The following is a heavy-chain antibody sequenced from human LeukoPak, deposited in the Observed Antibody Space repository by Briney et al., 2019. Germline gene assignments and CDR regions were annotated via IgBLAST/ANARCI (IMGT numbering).Heavy chain of an antibody. CDR3: ARGWEYDSGGRPTAYVY. D-gene: IGHD3-22*01. V-gene: IGHV1-69*01. CDR1: GGTFRNCA. Sequence: GASVKVSCKASGGTFRNCAINWVRQAPGPGLEWMGGIIPIFGTANYAQKFQGRVTITADESTSTVYMEMNSLKFEDTAVYYCARGWEYDSGGRPTAYVYWGQGTLVTVSS. J-gene: IGHJ4*02. CDR2: IIPIFGTA.